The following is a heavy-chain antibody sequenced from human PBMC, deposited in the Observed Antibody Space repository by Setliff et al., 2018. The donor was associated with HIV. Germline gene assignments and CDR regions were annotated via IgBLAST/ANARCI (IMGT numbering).Heavy chain of an antibody. Sequence: ASVKVSCKASGYTFTSYGISWVRQAPGQGLEWMGWISAYNGNTNYAQKLQGRVTMTTDTSTSTAYMELRSLRSDDTAVYYCTRGPWSKVVTTDTFDIWGQGTMVTVS. CDR2: ISAYNGNT. CDR3: TRGPWSKVVTTDTFDI. J-gene: IGHJ3*02. CDR1: GYTFTSYG. D-gene: IGHD1-26*01. V-gene: IGHV1-18*01.